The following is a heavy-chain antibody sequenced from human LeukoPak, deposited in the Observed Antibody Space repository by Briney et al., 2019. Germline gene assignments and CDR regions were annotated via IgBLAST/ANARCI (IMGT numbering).Heavy chain of an antibody. CDR3: ARVRITKYSHAFDI. CDR2: INPSGGST. V-gene: IGHV1-46*01. D-gene: IGHD3-16*01. J-gene: IGHJ3*02. CDR1: GYTFTNYY. Sequence: ASVKVSCKASGYTFTNYYMHWVRQAPGQGLEWMGIINPSGGSTSYAQSFQGRVTVTRDTSTSTAYMELSSLRSEDTAVYYCARVRITKYSHAFDIWGQGTMVTVSS.